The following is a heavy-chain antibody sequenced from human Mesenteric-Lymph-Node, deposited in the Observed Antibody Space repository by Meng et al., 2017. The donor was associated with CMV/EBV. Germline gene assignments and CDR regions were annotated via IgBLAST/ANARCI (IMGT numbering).Heavy chain of an antibody. CDR3: ARDRSYSGGAGY. J-gene: IGHJ4*02. CDR1: GFTVSSNY. CDR2: IYSGGST. V-gene: IGHV3-53*01. D-gene: IGHD2-21*01. Sequence: ESLKISCAASGFTVSSNYMSWVRQAPGKGLEWVSVIYSGGSTYYADSVKGRFTISRDNSKNTLYLQMNSLRAEDTAVYYCARDRSYSGGAGYWGQGTLVTVSS.